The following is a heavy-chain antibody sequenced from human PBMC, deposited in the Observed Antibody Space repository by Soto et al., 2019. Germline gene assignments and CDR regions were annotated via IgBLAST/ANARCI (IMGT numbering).Heavy chain of an antibody. CDR2: IMPIFRTP. CDR3: ARDKDRLQLGGNYYYIMDV. J-gene: IGHJ6*02. V-gene: IGHV1-69*12. D-gene: IGHD4-4*01. Sequence: QVQLEQSGAEVKKPESSVKVSCKASGGTFSNSAISWVRQAPGQGLEWMGGIMPIFRTPDYAQKFQGRVTITADETXTXAXXELSGLRSEDTAVYYCARDKDRLQLGGNYYYIMDVWGQGTTVTVSS. CDR1: GGTFSNSA.